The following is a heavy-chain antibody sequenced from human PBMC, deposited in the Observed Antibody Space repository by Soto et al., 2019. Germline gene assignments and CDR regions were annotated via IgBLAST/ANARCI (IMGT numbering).Heavy chain of an antibody. CDR2: ISAYNGNT. CDR1: GYTSTSYG. J-gene: IGHJ6*02. Sequence: ASVKVSCKASGYTSTSYGISWVRQPPGQGLEWMGWISAYNGNTNYAQKLQGRVTMTTDTSTSTAYMELRSLRSDDTAGYYCAFQEWDYYYGMDVWGQGTTVTVSS. CDR3: AFQEWDYYYGMDV. V-gene: IGHV1-18*01. D-gene: IGHD1-26*01.